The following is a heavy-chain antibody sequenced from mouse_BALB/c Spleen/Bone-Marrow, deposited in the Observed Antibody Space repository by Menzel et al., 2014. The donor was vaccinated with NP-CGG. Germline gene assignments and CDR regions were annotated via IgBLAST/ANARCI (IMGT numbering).Heavy chain of an antibody. J-gene: IGHJ3*01. CDR2: IDPANGNT. CDR3: ASYYYGSSRFAY. V-gene: IGHV14-3*02. CDR1: GFNIKDTY. D-gene: IGHD1-1*01. Sequence: VQLQQPGAELVKPGASVKLSCTVSGFNIKDTYMHWVKQRPEQGLEWIGRIDPANGNTKYDPKFQGKATITADTSSNTAYLQLSSLTSEDTAVYYCASYYYGSSRFAYWGQGTLVTVSA.